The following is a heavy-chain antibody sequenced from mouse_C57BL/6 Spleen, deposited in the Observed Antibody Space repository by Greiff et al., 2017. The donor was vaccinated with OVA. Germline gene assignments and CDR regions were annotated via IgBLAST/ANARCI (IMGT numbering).Heavy chain of an antibody. V-gene: IGHV3-6*01. CDR1: GYSITSGYY. D-gene: IGHD1-1*01. J-gene: IGHJ4*01. CDR2: ISYDGSN. CDR3: ARVGSSSLYYYAMDY. Sequence: ESGPGLVKPSQSLSLTCSVTGYSITSGYYWNWIRQFPGNKLEWMGYISYDGSNNYNPSLKNRISITRDTSKNQFFLKLNSVTTEDTATYYCARVGSSSLYYYAMDYWGQGTSVTVSS.